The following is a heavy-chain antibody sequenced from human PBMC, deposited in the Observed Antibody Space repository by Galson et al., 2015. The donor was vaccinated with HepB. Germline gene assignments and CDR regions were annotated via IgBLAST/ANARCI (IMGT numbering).Heavy chain of an antibody. Sequence: SVKVSCKASGYTFTGYYMHWVRQAPGQGLEWMGRINPNSGGTSYAQQFQGRVTMTGDTSISTAFMELSRLRSDDTAVYYCARASHIVGATLFDYWGQGTLVTVSS. CDR3: ARASHIVGATLFDY. V-gene: IGHV1-2*06. D-gene: IGHD1-26*01. CDR1: GYTFTGYY. CDR2: INPNSGGT. J-gene: IGHJ4*02.